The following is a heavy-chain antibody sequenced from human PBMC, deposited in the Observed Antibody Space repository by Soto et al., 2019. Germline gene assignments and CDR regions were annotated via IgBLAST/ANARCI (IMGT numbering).Heavy chain of an antibody. D-gene: IGHD6-6*01. V-gene: IGHV1-2*02. J-gene: IGHJ5*02. CDR2: INPNSGGT. CDR1: GYTLTGYY. Sequence: GASVKVSCKASGYTLTGYYMHWVRQAPGQGLEWMGWINPNSGGTNYAQKFQGRVTMTRDTSISTAYMELSRLRSDDTAVYYCARVRPSYSSSLRRGWFDPWGQGTLVTVSS. CDR3: ARVRPSYSSSLRRGWFDP.